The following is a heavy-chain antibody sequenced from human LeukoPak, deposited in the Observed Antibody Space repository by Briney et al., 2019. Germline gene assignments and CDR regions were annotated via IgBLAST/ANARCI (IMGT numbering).Heavy chain of an antibody. Sequence: PGGSLRLSCAASGFTVSNNYISWVRQAPGKGLEWVSTISVIGAYTYFADSVKGRFTISRDNSKNTLYLQMNSLRAEDTAVYYCAKWTADWSYGSGFDIWGQGTMVTVSS. J-gene: IGHJ3*02. D-gene: IGHD5-18*01. CDR2: ISVIGAYT. CDR1: GFTVSNNY. V-gene: IGHV3-23*01. CDR3: AKWTADWSYGSGFDI.